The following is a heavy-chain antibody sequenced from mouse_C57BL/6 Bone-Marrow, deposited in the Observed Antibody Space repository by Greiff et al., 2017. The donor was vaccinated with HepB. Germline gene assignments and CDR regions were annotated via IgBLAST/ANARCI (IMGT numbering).Heavy chain of an antibody. CDR3: AREGY. CDR2: IYPGDGDT. Sequence: QLQLRESGPGLVSPGASWKISSKASASPSGSYGLNGGKQSPGKGLEWIGQIYPGDGDTNYNGKFKGKATLTADKSSSTAYMQLSSLTSEDSAVYFCAREGYWGQGTTLTVSS. V-gene: IGHV1-80*01. J-gene: IGHJ2*01. CDR1: ASPSGSYG.